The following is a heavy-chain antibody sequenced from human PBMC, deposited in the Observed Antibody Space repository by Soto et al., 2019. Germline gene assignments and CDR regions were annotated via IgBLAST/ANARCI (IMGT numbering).Heavy chain of an antibody. V-gene: IGHV3-30-3*01. D-gene: IGHD3-10*01. Sequence: SVDFGCCVISNTIHWVRQAPVKGLEGVACISSDGITTYYADSVKGRFTISRDSSKSTLYLHMNSLRTEDTAGYYCARVTGELSLQAYF. J-gene: IGHJ1*01. CDR2: ISSDGITT. CDR3: ARVTGELSLQAYF. CDR1: GCCVISNT.